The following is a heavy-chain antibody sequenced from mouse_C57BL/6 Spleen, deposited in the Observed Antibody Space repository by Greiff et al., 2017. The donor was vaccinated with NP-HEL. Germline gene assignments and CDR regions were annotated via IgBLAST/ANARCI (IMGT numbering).Heavy chain of an antibody. CDR1: GYTFTDYY. D-gene: IGHD2-4*01. J-gene: IGHJ3*01. CDR3: ARSYYDYDGFAY. Sequence: VEPGASVKMSCKASGYTFTDYYMNWVKQSHGKSLEWIGVINPYNGGTSYNQKFKGKATLTVDKSSSTAYMELNSLTSEDSAVYYCARSYYDYDGFAYWGQGTLVTVSA. V-gene: IGHV1-19*01. CDR2: INPYNGGT.